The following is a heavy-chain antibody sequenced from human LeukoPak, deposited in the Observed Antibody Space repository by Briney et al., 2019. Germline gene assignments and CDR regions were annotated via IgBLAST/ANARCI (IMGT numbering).Heavy chain of an antibody. CDR1: GGTFSSYA. Sequence: ASVKVSCKASGGTFSSYAISWVRQAPGQGLEWMGGIIPIFGTANYAQKFQGRVTITADESTSTAYMELSRLRSDDTAVYYCARVVVSYGNAFDPWGQGTLVTVSS. CDR2: IIPIFGTA. V-gene: IGHV1-69*13. J-gene: IGHJ5*02. CDR3: ARVVVSYGNAFDP. D-gene: IGHD5-18*01.